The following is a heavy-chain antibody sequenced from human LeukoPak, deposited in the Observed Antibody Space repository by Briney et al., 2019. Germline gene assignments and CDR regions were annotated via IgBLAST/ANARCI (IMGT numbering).Heavy chain of an antibody. CDR3: ARSLRPDFDY. J-gene: IGHJ4*02. Sequence: SQTLSLTCAISGDSVSSSSSAWSWIRQSPSRGLEWLGRTYYRSKWNHDYAESVKSRITINPDTSKNEFSLQLNSVTPEDTAVYYCARSLRPDFDYWGQGTLVTVSS. CDR2: TYYRSKWNH. D-gene: IGHD3-16*01. CDR1: GDSVSSSSSA. V-gene: IGHV6-1*01.